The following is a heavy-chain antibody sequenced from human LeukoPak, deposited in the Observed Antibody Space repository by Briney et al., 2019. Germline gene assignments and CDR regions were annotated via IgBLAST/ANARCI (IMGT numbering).Heavy chain of an antibody. CDR1: GGSISSGGYY. D-gene: IGHD1-14*01. CDR2: IYYSGST. J-gene: IGHJ3*01. V-gene: IGHV4-31*03. CDR3: ATNRGDDAFDV. Sequence: SETLSLTCTVSGGSISSGGYYWSWIRQHPGKGLEWIGYIYYSGSTYYNPSLKSRVTISVDTSKNQFSLKLSPVTAADTAVYYCATNRGDDAFDVWGQGTMVTVSS.